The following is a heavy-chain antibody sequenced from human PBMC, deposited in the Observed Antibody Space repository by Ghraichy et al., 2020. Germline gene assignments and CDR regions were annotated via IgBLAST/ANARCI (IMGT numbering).Heavy chain of an antibody. CDR3: AREKSVGYIPLGY. J-gene: IGHJ4*02. V-gene: IGHV1-2*04. D-gene: IGHD3-22*01. Sequence: ASVKVSCKASGYTFTDYYMHWVRQAPGQGLEWMGWINPNSGGTNYAQKFQGWVTMTRDTSISTAYMELSRLKSADTAVFYCAREKSVGYIPLGYWGQGTLVTVSS. CDR1: GYTFTDYY. CDR2: INPNSGGT.